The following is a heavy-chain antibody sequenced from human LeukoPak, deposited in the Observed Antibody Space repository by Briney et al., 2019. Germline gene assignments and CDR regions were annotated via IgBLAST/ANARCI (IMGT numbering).Heavy chain of an antibody. CDR3: ARMGAPMTTMTKSNWFDP. Sequence: GGSLRLSCAASGLIFSTYSMNWVRQAPGKGLEWVSSISGTGSYIYYADPVKGRFTISRDNAKNSLFLQMNSLRAEDTAVYYCARMGAPMTTMTKSNWFDPWGQGTLVTVSS. D-gene: IGHD4-17*01. CDR1: GLIFSTYS. V-gene: IGHV3-21*01. J-gene: IGHJ5*02. CDR2: ISGTGSYI.